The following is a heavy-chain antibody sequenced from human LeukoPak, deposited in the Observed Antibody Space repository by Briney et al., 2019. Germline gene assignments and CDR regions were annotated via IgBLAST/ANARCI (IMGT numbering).Heavy chain of an antibody. D-gene: IGHD5-24*01. Sequence: KPSETLSLTCTVSGGSISSYYWSWIRQPPGKGLEWIGYIYYSGSTNYNPSLKSRVTISVDTSKNQFSLKLSSVTAADTAVYYCARGYHGSNRVFDYWGQGTLVTVSS. V-gene: IGHV4-59*01. CDR2: IYYSGST. CDR3: ARGYHGSNRVFDY. CDR1: GGSISSYY. J-gene: IGHJ4*02.